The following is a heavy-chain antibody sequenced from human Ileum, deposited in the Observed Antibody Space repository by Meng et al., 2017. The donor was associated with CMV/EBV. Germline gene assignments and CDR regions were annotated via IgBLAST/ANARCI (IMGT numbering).Heavy chain of an antibody. Sequence: ASVKVSCKTSGFVFNDYFLHWVRQAPGEPLEWMGRSHPRPEDNTYAQKFAGRVSMTKDRSIDTAYMELTGLTSDDTALYYCARDIIPAGQTCSFLDQWGQGTPVTVSS. D-gene: IGHD2-2*01. J-gene: IGHJ1*01. CDR2: SHPRPEDN. CDR3: ARDIIPAGQTCSFLDQ. V-gene: IGHV1-2*06. CDR1: GFVFNDYF.